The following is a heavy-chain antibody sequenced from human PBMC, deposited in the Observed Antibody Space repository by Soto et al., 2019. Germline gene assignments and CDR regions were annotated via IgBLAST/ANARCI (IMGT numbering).Heavy chain of an antibody. CDR1: GGTFSSYA. D-gene: IGHD6-13*01. CDR3: AREIYVDSSSWYNWFDP. CDR2: IIPIFGTA. J-gene: IGHJ5*02. V-gene: IGHV1-69*13. Sequence: ASVKVSCKASGGTFSSYAISWVRQVPGQGLEWMGGIIPIFGTANYAQKFQGRVTITADESTSTAYMELSSLRSEDTAVYYCAREIYVDSSSWYNWFDPWGQGTLVTVSS.